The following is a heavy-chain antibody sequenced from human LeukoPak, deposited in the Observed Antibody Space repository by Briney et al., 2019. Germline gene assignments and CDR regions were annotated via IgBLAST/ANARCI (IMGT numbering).Heavy chain of an antibody. D-gene: IGHD5-18*01. CDR3: ARDRWGYSYGGD. V-gene: IGHV3-7*01. Sequence: GGSLRLSCAASGFTLTSYWMSWVRQAPGKGLEWVANIKEDGREKYYVDSVKGRFTISRDNAENSLYLQLNSLRAEDTAVYYCARDRWGYSYGGDWGQGTLVTVSS. CDR1: GFTLTSYW. CDR2: IKEDGREK. J-gene: IGHJ4*02.